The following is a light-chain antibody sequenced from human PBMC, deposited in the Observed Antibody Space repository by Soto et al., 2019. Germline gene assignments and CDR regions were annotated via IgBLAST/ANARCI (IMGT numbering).Light chain of an antibody. V-gene: IGKV1-13*02. CDR1: QGISSA. J-gene: IGKJ4*01. CDR3: QQFNTYPLT. CDR2: DAS. Sequence: ATQLTQSPSSLSASVGDRVTITCRASQGISSALAWYQQKPGEAPKLLIYDASSLESGVPSRFSGSGSGTDFTLTISSLQPEDFATYYCQQFNTYPLTFGGGTKMEI.